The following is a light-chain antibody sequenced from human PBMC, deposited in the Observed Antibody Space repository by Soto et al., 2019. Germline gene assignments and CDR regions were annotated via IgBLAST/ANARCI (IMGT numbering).Light chain of an antibody. CDR3: QQRSNWPLT. CDR1: QSVGTS. J-gene: IGKJ4*01. Sequence: EIVLTQSPATLSLSPGDRASLSCRASQSVGTSLTWYQQKPGQTPRLLIYDASTRATGIPARFSGSGSGTDFTLTISSLEPEDFAVYYCQQRSNWPLTFGGGTKVDIK. CDR2: DAS. V-gene: IGKV3-11*01.